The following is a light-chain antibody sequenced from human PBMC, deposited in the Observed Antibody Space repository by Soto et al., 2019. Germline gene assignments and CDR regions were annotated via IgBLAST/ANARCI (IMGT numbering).Light chain of an antibody. J-gene: IGKJ4*01. CDR1: QGINRW. Sequence: IRMTSKQSSVSASVEDVVTIGRRASQGINRWLAWYQQKLGKAPKLLIFDASSLQSGVPSRFSGSGSGTDFTLTISSLQTEDFAPYYCQQANSFPLTFGRGTKVDIK. CDR3: QQANSFPLT. CDR2: DAS. V-gene: IGKV1D-12*01.